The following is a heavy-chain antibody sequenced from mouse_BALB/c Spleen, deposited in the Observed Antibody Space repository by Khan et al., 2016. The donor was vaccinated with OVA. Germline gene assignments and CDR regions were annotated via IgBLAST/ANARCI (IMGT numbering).Heavy chain of an antibody. CDR3: TSGGYGSPFAY. J-gene: IGHJ3*01. CDR2: IDPSKSET. Sequence: QVQLKESGPELVRPGASVKMSCKASGYTFTSFWINWVKQRPGQGLEWIGMIDPSKSETRLNQTFKDKATLNVDKSSNTAYMQLSRLTSEDSAVNDCTSGGYGSPFAYWGQGTLVTVSA. CDR1: GYTFTSFW. V-gene: IGHV1S127*01. D-gene: IGHD1-1*01.